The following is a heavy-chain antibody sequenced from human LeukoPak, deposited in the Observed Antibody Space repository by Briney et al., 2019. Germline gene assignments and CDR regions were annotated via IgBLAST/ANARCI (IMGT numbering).Heavy chain of an antibody. V-gene: IGHV4-59*12. CDR3: AREWTTWGAFDI. CDR2: VYYSGST. Sequence: SETLSLTCTVSGGSIGTYYWSWIRQPPGKGLEWIGYVYYSGSTNYNPSLKSRVTISVDTSKNQFSMKLSSVTAADAAVYFCAREWTTWGAFDIWGQGTMVTVSS. D-gene: IGHD2/OR15-2a*01. CDR1: GGSIGTYY. J-gene: IGHJ3*02.